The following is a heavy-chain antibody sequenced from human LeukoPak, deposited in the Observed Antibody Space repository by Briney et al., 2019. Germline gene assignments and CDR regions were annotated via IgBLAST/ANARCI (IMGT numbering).Heavy chain of an antibody. J-gene: IGHJ5*02. Sequence: AASVKVSCKASGYTFTEYYMHWVPQAPGQGLEWMGWISPNSGGTNYAQKFQGRVTMTRDTSISTAYMELSRLRSDDTAVYYCARDYVGDNWFDPWGQGTLVTVSS. CDR2: ISPNSGGT. CDR3: ARDYVGDNWFDP. CDR1: GYTFTEYY. V-gene: IGHV1-2*02. D-gene: IGHD3-16*01.